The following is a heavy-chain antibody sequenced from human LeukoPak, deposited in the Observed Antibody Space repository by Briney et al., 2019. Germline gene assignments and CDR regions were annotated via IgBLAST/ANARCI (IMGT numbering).Heavy chain of an antibody. CDR2: VYFDGGT. J-gene: IGHJ5*02. CDR3: ARDHYYDGRGRFDP. CDR1: GGSVTSGIYH. V-gene: IGHV4-39*07. Sequence: SETLSLSCSVSGGSVTSGIYHWGWIRQPPGKGLEWIGSVYFDGGTHYNPSLQSRVTVSIDTSKNQFSLRLGSVTAADTALYYCARDHYYDGRGRFDPWGPGTLVTVSS. D-gene: IGHD3-16*01.